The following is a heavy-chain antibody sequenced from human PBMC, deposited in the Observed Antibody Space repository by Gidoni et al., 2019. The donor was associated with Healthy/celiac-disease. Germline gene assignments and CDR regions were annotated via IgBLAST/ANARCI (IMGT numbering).Heavy chain of an antibody. CDR2: IYTSGST. J-gene: IGHJ4*02. V-gene: IGHV4-61*02. CDR3: ARSYYDSSGYLGPIDY. D-gene: IGHD3-22*01. CDR1: GGSISSGSYY. Sequence: QVQLQESGPGLVKPSQTLSLTCTVSGGSISSGSYYWSWIRQPAGKGLEWIGRIYTSGSTNYNPSLKSRVTISVDTSKNQFSLKLSSVTAADTAVYYCARSYYDSSGYLGPIDYWGQGTLVTVSS.